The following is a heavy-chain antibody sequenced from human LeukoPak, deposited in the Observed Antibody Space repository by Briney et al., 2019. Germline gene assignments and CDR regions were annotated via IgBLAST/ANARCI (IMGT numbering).Heavy chain of an antibody. CDR1: GFPFTRYW. CDR2: IKPDGSEK. D-gene: IGHD6-13*01. J-gene: IGHJ4*02. Sequence: PGGSLRLSRAASGFPFTRYWMSWVRQAPGKGLEWVANIKPDGSEKHYVDSVKGRFTISRDNAKNSLYLQMNGLRAEDTAVYYCARLAAGSDYFDSWGQGTLVTVSS. CDR3: ARLAAGSDYFDS. V-gene: IGHV3-7*04.